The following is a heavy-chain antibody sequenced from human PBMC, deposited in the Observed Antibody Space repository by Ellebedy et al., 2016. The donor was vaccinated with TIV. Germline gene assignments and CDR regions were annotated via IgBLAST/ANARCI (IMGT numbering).Heavy chain of an antibody. V-gene: IGHV4-59*08. J-gene: IGHJ4*02. CDR2: IYYSGST. D-gene: IGHD5-24*01. CDR3: ARHRLLSMATPYYFDY. CDR1: TGSISGYY. Sequence: SETLSLTCTVSTGSISGYYWSWIRQPPGKGLEWIGYIYYSGSTNYNPSLKSRVTISVDTSKNQFSLKLSSVAAADTAVYYCARHRLLSMATPYYFDYWGQGTLVTVSS.